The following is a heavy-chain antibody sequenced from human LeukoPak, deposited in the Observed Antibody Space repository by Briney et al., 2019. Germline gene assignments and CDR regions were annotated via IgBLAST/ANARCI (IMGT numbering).Heavy chain of an antibody. V-gene: IGHV3-9*01. Sequence: GRSLRLSRAASGFTFDIYAMHWVRQAPGKGLEWVSGISWNSGIIDYADSVKGRFTISRDNAKNSLSLQMNSLRAEDTALYYCAKALPMAPFDYWGQGTLVTVSA. CDR3: AKALPMAPFDY. CDR2: ISWNSGII. CDR1: GFTFDIYA. J-gene: IGHJ4*02. D-gene: IGHD3-10*01.